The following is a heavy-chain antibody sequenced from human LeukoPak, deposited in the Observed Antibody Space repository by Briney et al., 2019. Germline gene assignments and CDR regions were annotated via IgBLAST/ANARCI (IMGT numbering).Heavy chain of an antibody. CDR3: AKLDCTSNSCFDC. CDR2: VNPNSGDT. J-gene: IGHJ4*02. V-gene: IGHV1-2*02. D-gene: IGHD2-2*01. Sequence: ASVKVSCXASGYTFTDYYIHWVRQAPGQGLEWMGWVNPNSGDTNYAQKFQGRVTMTRDTSISTAYMELSRLRSDDTAVYYCAKLDCTSNSCFDCWGQGTLVTVSS. CDR1: GYTFTDYY.